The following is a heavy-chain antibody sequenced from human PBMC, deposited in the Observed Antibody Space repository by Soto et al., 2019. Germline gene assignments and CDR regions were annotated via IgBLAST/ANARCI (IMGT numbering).Heavy chain of an antibody. D-gene: IGHD1-1*01. V-gene: IGHV1-2*02. J-gene: IGHJ4*02. CDR1: GYAFTGYQ. CDR3: ARGRTIVSPGN. CDR2: INPNSGGT. Sequence: QVQLVQSGAEVKKPGASVKVSCKASGYAFTGYQIHWVRQAPGQGLEWMGWINPNSGGTNFAQKFQGRVTMTRDTSITTAYMELNGLKSDDTAVYYCARGRTIVSPGNWGQGTLVSVSS.